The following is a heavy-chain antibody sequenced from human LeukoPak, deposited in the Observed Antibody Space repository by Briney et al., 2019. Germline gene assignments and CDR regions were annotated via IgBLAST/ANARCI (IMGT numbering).Heavy chain of an antibody. V-gene: IGHV3-7*01. D-gene: IGHD1-26*01. Sequence: GGSLRLSCAASGFTFSNAWMSWVRQAPGKGLEWVANIKQDGSEKYYVDSVKGRFTISRDNAKNSLYLQMNSLRAEDTAVYYCARDSIGVACLDYWGQGTLVTVSS. CDR1: GFTFSNAW. CDR2: IKQDGSEK. CDR3: ARDSIGVACLDY. J-gene: IGHJ4*02.